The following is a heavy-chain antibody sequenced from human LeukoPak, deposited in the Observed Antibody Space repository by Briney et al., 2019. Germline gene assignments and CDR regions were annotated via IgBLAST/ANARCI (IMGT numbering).Heavy chain of an antibody. CDR2: IRYDGSDK. J-gene: IGHJ4*02. CDR3: ASHCSSTSCYAGGDY. V-gene: IGHV3-30*02. Sequence: GDSLRLSCAASGFTFSSYGMHWVRQAPGKGLEWVAFIRYDGSDKYYADSVKGRFTISRDDSKNALYLQMNSLRAEDTAVYYCASHCSSTSCYAGGDYWGQGTLVTVSS. D-gene: IGHD2-2*01. CDR1: GFTFSSYG.